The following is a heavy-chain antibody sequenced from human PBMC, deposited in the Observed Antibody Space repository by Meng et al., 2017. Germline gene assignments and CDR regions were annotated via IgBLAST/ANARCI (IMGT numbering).Heavy chain of an antibody. J-gene: IGHJ4*02. V-gene: IGHV4-4*02. D-gene: IGHD6-19*01. CDR3: ARDRGAVAGTNFDY. CDR1: GGSISGSNW. Sequence: QLPVSCRGLWRPTGTRSLTCAVSGGSISGSNWWSWVRQPPGKGLEWIGEIYHSGSTNYNPSLKSRVTISVDKSKNQFSLKLSSVTAADTAVYYCARDRGAVAGTNFDYWGQGTLVTVSS. CDR2: IYHSGST.